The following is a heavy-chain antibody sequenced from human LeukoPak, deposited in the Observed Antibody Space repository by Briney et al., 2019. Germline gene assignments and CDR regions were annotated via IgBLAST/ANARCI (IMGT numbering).Heavy chain of an antibody. J-gene: IGHJ4*02. D-gene: IGHD4-11*01. V-gene: IGHV4-39*07. CDR1: GGSVSSSSYY. Sequence: SETLSLTCIVSGGSVSSSSYYWGWIRQPPGRGLEWIGSVYYKGNTYYIPSLKSRVTMSVDTSKNQFSLKLSSVTAADTAVYYCAREQYSNYLPPDYWGQGTLVTVSS. CDR3: AREQYSNYLPPDY. CDR2: VYYKGNT.